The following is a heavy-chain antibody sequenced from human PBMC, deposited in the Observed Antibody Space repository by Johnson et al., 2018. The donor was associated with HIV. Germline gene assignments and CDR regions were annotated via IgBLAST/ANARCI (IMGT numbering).Heavy chain of an antibody. J-gene: IGHJ3*02. D-gene: IGHD4-23*01. Sequence: QVQLVESGGGLVQPGGSLRLSCVASGFTFSDYYMSWIRQAPGKGLEWVSYISSSGSTIYYADSVKGRFTISRDNSKNTLYLQMNSLRAEDTAVYYCAKAGGMTTVVTLAFDIWGQGTMVTVSS. CDR2: ISSSGSTI. CDR1: GFTFSDYY. CDR3: AKAGGMTTVVTLAFDI. V-gene: IGHV3-11*01.